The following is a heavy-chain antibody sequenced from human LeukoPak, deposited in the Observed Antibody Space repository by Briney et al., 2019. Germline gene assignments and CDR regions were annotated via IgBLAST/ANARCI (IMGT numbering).Heavy chain of an antibody. CDR1: GFTFSSYG. D-gene: IGHD4-11*01. CDR2: ISYDGSNK. Sequence: PGGSLRLSCAASGFTFSSYGMHRVRQAPGKGLEWVAVISYDGSNKYYADSVKGRFTISRDNSKNTLYLQMNSLRAEDTAVYYCAKVGGWSYSNYGEFDYWGQGTLVTVSS. V-gene: IGHV3-30*18. J-gene: IGHJ4*02. CDR3: AKVGGWSYSNYGEFDY.